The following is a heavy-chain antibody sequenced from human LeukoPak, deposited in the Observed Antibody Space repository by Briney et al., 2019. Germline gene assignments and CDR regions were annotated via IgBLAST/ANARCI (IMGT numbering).Heavy chain of an antibody. V-gene: IGHV4-34*01. D-gene: IGHD3-10*01. J-gene: IGHJ4*02. CDR1: GGSFSGYY. CDR2: INHSGST. CDR3: ARGGFGAPFNY. Sequence: SETLSLTCAVYGGSFSGYYWSWIRQPPGKGLEWIGEINHSGSTNYNPSLKSRVTISVDTSKNQFSLKLSSVTAADTAVYYCARGGFGAPFNYWGQGTLVTVSS.